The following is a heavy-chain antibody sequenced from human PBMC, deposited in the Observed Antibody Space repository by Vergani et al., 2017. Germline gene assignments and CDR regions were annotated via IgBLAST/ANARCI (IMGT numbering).Heavy chain of an antibody. V-gene: IGHV3-72*01. Sequence: EVQLVESGGGLVKPGGSLRLSCAASGFIFSDHYMDWVRQAPGKGLEWVGRIRNKANDYTTQYAASVKGRFTISRDDSKSYLYLQMNSLQTEDTALYYCVRDQVTMLRGSDALDIWGQGTMVTVSS. J-gene: IGHJ3*02. D-gene: IGHD3-10*01. CDR3: VRDQVTMLRGSDALDI. CDR2: IRNKANDYTT. CDR1: GFIFSDHY.